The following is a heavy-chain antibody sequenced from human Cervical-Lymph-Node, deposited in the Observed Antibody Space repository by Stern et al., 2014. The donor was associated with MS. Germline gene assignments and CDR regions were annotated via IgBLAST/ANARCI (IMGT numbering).Heavy chain of an antibody. D-gene: IGHD5-12*01. Sequence: QLQLRESGPGLVKPSETLSLTCTVSGGSISSYYWSWIRQPPGKGLEWIGYIYYSGSTNYNPSLKSRVTISVDTSKNQFSLKLSSVTAADTAVYYCARAGYDAFDIWGQGTMVTVSS. J-gene: IGHJ3*02. CDR3: ARAGYDAFDI. V-gene: IGHV4-59*01. CDR1: GGSISSYY. CDR2: IYYSGST.